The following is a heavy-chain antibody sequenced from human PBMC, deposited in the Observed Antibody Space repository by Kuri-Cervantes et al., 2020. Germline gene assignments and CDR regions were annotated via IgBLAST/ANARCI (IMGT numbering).Heavy chain of an antibody. D-gene: IGHD6-19*01. CDR3: ARFPGYSSGWYYDAFDI. Sequence: GESLKISCAASGFTFSSYWMSWVRQAPGKGLEWVANIKQDGSEKYYVDSVKGRFTISRDNSKNTLYLQMNSLRAEDTAVYYCARFPGYSSGWYYDAFDIWGQGTMVTVSS. J-gene: IGHJ3*02. V-gene: IGHV3-7*04. CDR2: IKQDGSEK. CDR1: GFTFSSYW.